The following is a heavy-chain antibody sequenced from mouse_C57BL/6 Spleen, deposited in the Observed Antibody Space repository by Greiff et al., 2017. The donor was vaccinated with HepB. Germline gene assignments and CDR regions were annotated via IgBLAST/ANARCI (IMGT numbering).Heavy chain of an antibody. V-gene: IGHV1-52*01. Sequence: QVQLQQPGAELVRPGSSVKLSCKASGYTFTSYWMHWVKQRPIQGLEWIGNIDPSDSETHYNQKFKDKATLTVDKSSSTAYMQLSSLTSEDSAVYYCARSGNPRRYFDVWGTGTTVTVSS. CDR1: GYTFTSYW. CDR3: ARSGNPRRYFDV. CDR2: IDPSDSET. D-gene: IGHD2-1*01. J-gene: IGHJ1*03.